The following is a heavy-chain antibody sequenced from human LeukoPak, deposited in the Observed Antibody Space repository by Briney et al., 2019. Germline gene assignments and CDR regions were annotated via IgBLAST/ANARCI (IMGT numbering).Heavy chain of an antibody. CDR2: ISPDGNNR. J-gene: IGHJ3*02. Sequence: PGRSLRLSCAASDFTFSSYDIHWVRQAPGKGLEWVAVISPDGNNRYYADSVKGRFTISRDNSKNTLYLQTNRLRVEDTAVYYCACQWIQLWGGIWGQGTMVTVSS. D-gene: IGHD5-18*01. CDR1: DFTFSSYD. V-gene: IGHV3-30*03. CDR3: ACQWIQLWGGI.